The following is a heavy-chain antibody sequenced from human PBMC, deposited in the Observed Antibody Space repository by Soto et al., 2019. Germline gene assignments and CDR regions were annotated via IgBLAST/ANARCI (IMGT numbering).Heavy chain of an antibody. J-gene: IGHJ6*02. CDR2: ISYDGSNK. D-gene: IGHD1-1*01. V-gene: IGHV3-30-3*01. CDR3: ASSWKHLRGYYYHYGMDA. Sequence: VGSLRLCCAASGFTVSSYAMHWVRQAPGKGLEWVAVISYDGSNKYYADSVKGRFTISRDNSKNTLYLQMNSLRAEDTAVYYCASSWKHLRGYYYHYGMDAWGQRTTVNVSS. CDR1: GFTVSSYA.